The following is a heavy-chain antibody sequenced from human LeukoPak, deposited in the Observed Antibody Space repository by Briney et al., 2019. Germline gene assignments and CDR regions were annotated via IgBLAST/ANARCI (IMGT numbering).Heavy chain of an antibody. CDR2: ISGSSSNT. D-gene: IGHD2/OR15-2a*01. CDR3: ARSMGTTTPDWFDS. V-gene: IGHV1-18*01. CDR1: GHTFLPHG. J-gene: IGHJ3*02. Sequence: GSVKVSGNAFGHTFLPHGISSWRQAPGQELEWMGWISGSSSNTNYAQRLQGRVTMTTDTSMTPVYMELRSLRSDDTAVYNCARSMGTTTPDWFDSWSQGTMVTVSS.